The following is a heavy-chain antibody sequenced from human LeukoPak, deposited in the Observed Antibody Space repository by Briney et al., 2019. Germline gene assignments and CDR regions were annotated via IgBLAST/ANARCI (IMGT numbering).Heavy chain of an antibody. CDR1: GGPIISSSYY. Sequence: SETLSLTCTVSGGPIISSSYYWGWIRQPPGKGLEWIGTIYYSGSTYYNPSLKSRVTISVDTSKNQHSLKLSSVTATDTAVYYCASPYDTGGYFDYWGQGTLVTVSS. J-gene: IGHJ4*02. V-gene: IGHV4-39*01. CDR2: IYYSGST. CDR3: ASPYDTGGYFDY. D-gene: IGHD3-22*01.